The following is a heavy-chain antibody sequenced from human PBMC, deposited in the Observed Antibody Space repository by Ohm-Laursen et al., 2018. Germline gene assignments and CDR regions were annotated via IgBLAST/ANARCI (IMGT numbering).Heavy chain of an antibody. J-gene: IGHJ4*02. D-gene: IGHD2-21*02. CDR2: ISSSGSTI. CDR3: ARDPYCGGDCYSVPDY. Sequence: GSLRLSCTASGFTFSDYYMSWIRQAPGKGLEWVSYISSSGSTIYYADYVKGRFTISRDNAKNSLYLQMNSLRAEDTAVYYCARDPYCGGDCYSVPDYWGQGTLVTVSS. V-gene: IGHV3-11*04. CDR1: GFTFSDYY.